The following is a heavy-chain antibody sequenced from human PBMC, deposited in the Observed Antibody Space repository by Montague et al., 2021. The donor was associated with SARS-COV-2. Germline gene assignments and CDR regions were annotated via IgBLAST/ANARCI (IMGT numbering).Heavy chain of an antibody. D-gene: IGHD1-14*01. CDR2: INHSGST. Sequence: SETLSLTCAVYGGSFSNYYWSRIRQPPGKGLEWIGEINHSGSTNYNSSLKSRVTVSVDTSENQFSLNLSSVTAADTAVYYCARAPPLYIAPSGAMDVWGQGTTDTVSS. J-gene: IGHJ6*02. CDR1: GGSFSNYY. CDR3: ARAPPLYIAPSGAMDV. V-gene: IGHV4-34*01.